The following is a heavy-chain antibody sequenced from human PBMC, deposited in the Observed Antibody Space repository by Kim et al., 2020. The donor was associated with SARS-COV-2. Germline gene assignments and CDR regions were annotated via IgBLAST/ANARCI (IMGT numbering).Heavy chain of an antibody. CDR1: GFTFSSFW. V-gene: IGHV3-74*03. D-gene: IGHD4-17*01. CDR2: ISSDGTYT. Sequence: GGSLRLSCAASGFTFSSFWMHWVRQAPGKGLEWVSRISSDGTYTTYADSVKGRLTISRDNAKNIVYLQMNRLRAEDTAVYYCVRGVTPATVTPLNSWGQGTLVSVSS. J-gene: IGHJ4*02. CDR3: VRGVTPATVTPLNS.